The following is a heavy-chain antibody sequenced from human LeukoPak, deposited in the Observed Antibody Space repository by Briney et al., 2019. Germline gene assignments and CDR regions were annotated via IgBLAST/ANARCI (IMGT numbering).Heavy chain of an antibody. V-gene: IGHV3-23*01. CDR3: AKDASSGTYFDY. CDR1: GFTFSSYD. CDR2: ISGSGGST. D-gene: IGHD1-1*01. J-gene: IGHJ4*02. Sequence: GGSLRLSCAASGFTFSSYDMSWVRRAPGKGLEWVSAISGSGGSTYYADSVKGRFTISSDKSKHTLYLQMNSLRAEDTALYSCAKDASSGTYFDYWGQGTLVTVSS.